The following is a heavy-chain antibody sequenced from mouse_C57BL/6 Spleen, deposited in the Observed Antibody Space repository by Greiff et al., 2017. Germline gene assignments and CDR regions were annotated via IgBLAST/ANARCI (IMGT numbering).Heavy chain of an antibody. V-gene: IGHV5-17*01. Sequence: EVQLVESGGGLVKPGGSLKLSCAASGFTFSDYGMHWVRQAPEKGLEWVAYISSGSSTIYYADTVKGRFTISRDNAKNTLFLQMTSLRAEDTAMYYCARQDYGGFAYWGQGTLVTVSA. CDR2: ISSGSSTI. CDR1: GFTFSDYG. J-gene: IGHJ3*01. D-gene: IGHD2-4*01. CDR3: ARQDYGGFAY.